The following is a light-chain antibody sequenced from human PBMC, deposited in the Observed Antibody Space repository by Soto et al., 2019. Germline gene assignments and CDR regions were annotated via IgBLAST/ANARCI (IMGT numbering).Light chain of an antibody. Sequence: EIVLTQSPGTLSLSPGERATLSCRASQSVRSNFLAWYQQKPGQAPRLLIYGASNRATGIPDRFSGSGSGTDFTLTITRLEPEDFAVYYCQQYGNSPWTFGQGTKVDI. J-gene: IGKJ1*01. CDR1: QSVRSNF. CDR2: GAS. V-gene: IGKV3-20*01. CDR3: QQYGNSPWT.